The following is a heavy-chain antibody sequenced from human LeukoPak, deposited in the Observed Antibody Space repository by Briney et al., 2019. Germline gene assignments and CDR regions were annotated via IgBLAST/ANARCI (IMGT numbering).Heavy chain of an antibody. V-gene: IGHV1-8*01. CDR2: MTPSNGHT. Sequence: GASVKVSCKTSGYNFNSYDINWVRQATGQGLEWMGWMTPSNGHTGYARKFQGRVTMTRDTSISTAYMELSRLRSDDTAVYYCARDRNIVVVPAAISYYYYYYGMDVWGQGTTVTVSS. J-gene: IGHJ6*02. CDR1: GYNFNSYD. D-gene: IGHD2-2*02. CDR3: ARDRNIVVVPAAISYYYYYYGMDV.